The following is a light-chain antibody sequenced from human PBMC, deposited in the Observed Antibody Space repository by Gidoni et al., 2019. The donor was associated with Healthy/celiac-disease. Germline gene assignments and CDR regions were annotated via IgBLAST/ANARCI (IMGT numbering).Light chain of an antibody. Sequence: QSVLTQPPSVSGAPGQRVTISCTGSSSNIGAGYDVYWYQQLPGPAPKLLIYGNSNRPSGVPDRFSGSKSGTSASLAITGLQAEDEADYYCQSYDSSLSVLYVFGTGTKVTVL. CDR1: SSNIGAGYD. J-gene: IGLJ1*01. V-gene: IGLV1-40*01. CDR3: QSYDSSLSVLYV. CDR2: GNS.